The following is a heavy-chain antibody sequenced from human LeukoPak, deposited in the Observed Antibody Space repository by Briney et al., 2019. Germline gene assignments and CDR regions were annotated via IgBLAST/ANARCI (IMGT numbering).Heavy chain of an antibody. CDR3: ARDRSVKQQPVNWFDP. V-gene: IGHV3-48*01. CDR2: ISSSSSTI. J-gene: IGHJ5*02. CDR1: GFTFSSYS. D-gene: IGHD6-13*01. Sequence: PGGSLRLSCAASGFTFSSYSMNWVRQAPGKGLEWVSYISSSSSTIYYADSVKGRFTISRDNAKNSLYLQMNSLRAEDTAVYYCARDRSVKQQPVNWFDPWGQGTLVTVSS.